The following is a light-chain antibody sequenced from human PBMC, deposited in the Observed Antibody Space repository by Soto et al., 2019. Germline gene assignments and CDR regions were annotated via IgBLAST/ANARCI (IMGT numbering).Light chain of an antibody. CDR1: QSVSSSY. CDR3: QQYGSSLGLT. V-gene: IGKV3-20*01. J-gene: IGKJ3*01. CDR2: GAS. Sequence: EIVLTQSPGTLSLSPGERATLSCRASQSVSSSYLAWYQQKPGQAPRHLIYGASSRATGIPDRFSGSGSGKDFTLTICRLEPEDFAVYYCQQYGSSLGLTFGPGTKVDIK.